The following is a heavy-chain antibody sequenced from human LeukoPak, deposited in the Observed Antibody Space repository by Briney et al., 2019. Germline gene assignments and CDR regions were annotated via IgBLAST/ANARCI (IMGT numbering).Heavy chain of an antibody. CDR3: ARVGSRGESGWFDP. Sequence: ASVKVACKASGYAFTGHYIHWVRQAPGQGLGWMGIINPSGGGTTYAQNFQGRVTLTRDTSTTTVFMELSSLRSEDTTVYYCARVGSRGESGWFDPWGQGTLVTVSS. CDR1: GYAFTGHY. D-gene: IGHD1-26*01. CDR2: INPSGGGT. V-gene: IGHV1-46*01. J-gene: IGHJ5*02.